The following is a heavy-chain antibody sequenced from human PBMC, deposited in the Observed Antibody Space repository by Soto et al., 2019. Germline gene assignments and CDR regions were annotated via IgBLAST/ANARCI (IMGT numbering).Heavy chain of an antibody. J-gene: IGHJ4*02. CDR2: ISAHNGNT. CDR1: GYDFTTYG. D-gene: IGHD1-1*01. V-gene: IGHV1-18*01. CDR3: ARGRYGDY. Sequence: GASVKVSCKGSGYDFTTYGITWVRQAPGQGLEWMARISAHNGNTDYAQKLQGRVTVTRDTSTSTAYMELRSLRSDDTAMYYCARGRYGDYWGQGALVTVSS.